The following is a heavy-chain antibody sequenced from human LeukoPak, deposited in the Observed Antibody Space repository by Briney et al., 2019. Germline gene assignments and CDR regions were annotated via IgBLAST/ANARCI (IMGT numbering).Heavy chain of an antibody. Sequence: AGYLRLTCAASGFTFSSYAMSWVRQAQGKGLEWVSGISASGGTPTYADAVKGRFTISRDNSKNTLYLQVNSLRAEDTAVYYCAKFRSSTYYFDYWGQGTLVTVSS. CDR1: GFTFSSYA. D-gene: IGHD3-10*01. J-gene: IGHJ4*02. CDR3: AKFRSSTYYFDY. V-gene: IGHV3-23*01. CDR2: ISASGGTP.